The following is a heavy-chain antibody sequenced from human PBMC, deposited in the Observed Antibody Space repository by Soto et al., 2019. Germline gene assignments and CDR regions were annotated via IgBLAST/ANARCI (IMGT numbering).Heavy chain of an antibody. CDR3: ARLLHCKTTSCYFDY. V-gene: IGHV4-39*01. D-gene: IGHD2-2*01. CDR2: VYYSGTT. CDR1: GGSISSSSYY. J-gene: IGHJ4*02. Sequence: QLQLQESGPGLVKPSETLSLTCTVSGGSISSSSYYWAWVRQPPGKGLEWIGSVYYSGTTYYNPSLKNRVTTSGDASKNQFSLRLSSVTAADTAVFYCARLLHCKTTSCYFDYWGQGTLVTVSS.